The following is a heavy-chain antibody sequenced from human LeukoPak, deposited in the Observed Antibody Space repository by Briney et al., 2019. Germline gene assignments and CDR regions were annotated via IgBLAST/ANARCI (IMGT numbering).Heavy chain of an antibody. CDR2: IIPIFGTA. V-gene: IGHV1-69*13. J-gene: IGHJ4*02. D-gene: IGHD6-13*01. CDR1: GGTFSSYA. CDR3: AAAAGTSLSKLPFDY. Sequence: SVKVSCKASGGTFSSYAISWVRQAPGQGLEWMGGIIPIFGTANYAQKFQGRVTITADESTSTAYMELSSLRSEDTAVYYCAAAAGTSLSKLPFDYWGQGTLVTVSS.